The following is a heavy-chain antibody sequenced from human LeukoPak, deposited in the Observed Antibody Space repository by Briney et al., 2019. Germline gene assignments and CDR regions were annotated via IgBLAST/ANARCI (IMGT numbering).Heavy chain of an antibody. Sequence: GGSLRLSCAASGFTFSDAWMSWVRQAPGKGLEWVGCVKRKTEGGTTDYAAPVKGRFTISRDDSKNTLYLQMNSLKTEDTAVYYCITSAYGKGYWGQGTLVTVSS. V-gene: IGHV3-15*01. CDR1: GFTFSDAW. D-gene: IGHD1-14*01. CDR2: VKRKTEGGTT. CDR3: ITSAYGKGY. J-gene: IGHJ4*02.